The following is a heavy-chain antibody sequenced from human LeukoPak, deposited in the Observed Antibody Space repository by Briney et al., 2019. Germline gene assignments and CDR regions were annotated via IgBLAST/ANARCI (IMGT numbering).Heavy chain of an antibody. CDR1: GFTFSSYS. CDR3: ARDWVEMATIPVFDY. CDR2: ISSSSSYI. D-gene: IGHD5-24*01. Sequence: PGGSLRLSCAASGFTFSSYSMNWVCQAPGKGLEWVSSISSSSSYIYYADSVKGRFTISRDNAKNSLYLQMNSLRAEDTAVYYCARDWVEMATIPVFDYWGQGTLVTVSS. J-gene: IGHJ4*02. V-gene: IGHV3-21*01.